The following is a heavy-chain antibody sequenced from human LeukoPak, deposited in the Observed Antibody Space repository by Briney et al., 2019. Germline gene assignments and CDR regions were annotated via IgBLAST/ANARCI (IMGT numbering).Heavy chain of an antibody. D-gene: IGHD3-10*01. CDR1: GGSISSSSYY. CDR3: ARWEYGSGSYYDY. CDR2: IYYSGST. Sequence: SETLSLTCTVSGGSISSSSYYWGWIRQPPGKGLEWIGSIYYSGSTYYNPSLKSRVTISVDTSKNQFSLKLSSVTAADTAVYYCARWEYGSGSYYDYWGQGTLVTVSS. J-gene: IGHJ4*02. V-gene: IGHV4-39*01.